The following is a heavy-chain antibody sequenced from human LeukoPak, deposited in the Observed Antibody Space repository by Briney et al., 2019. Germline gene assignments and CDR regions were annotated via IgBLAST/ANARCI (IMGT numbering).Heavy chain of an antibody. V-gene: IGHV3-30*02. J-gene: IGHJ6*03. Sequence: SGGSLRLSCAGSGFSFSSYGMHWVRQAPGKGLEWMAFIRSDGSNKYYADSVKGRFTISRDNSKNTLYLQMNSLRAEDTAVYYCTREGIQETPSPEPLSVYYYYMDVWGKGTTVTISS. CDR3: TREGIQETPSPEPLSVYYYYMDV. CDR2: IRSDGSNK. CDR1: GFSFSSYG. D-gene: IGHD5/OR15-5a*01.